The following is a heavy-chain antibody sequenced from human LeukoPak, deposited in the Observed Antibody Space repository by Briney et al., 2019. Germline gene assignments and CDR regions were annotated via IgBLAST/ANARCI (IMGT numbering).Heavy chain of an antibody. CDR1: GFTFSSYA. V-gene: IGHV3-21*01. CDR2: ISSSSSYI. D-gene: IGHD3-3*01. Sequence: GGSLRLSCAASGFTFSSYAMSWVRQAPGKGLEWVSSISSSSSYIYYADSVKGRFTISRDNAKNSLYLQTNSLRAEDTAVYYCARVYSTIFGVVRNWFDPWGQGTLVTVSS. J-gene: IGHJ5*02. CDR3: ARVYSTIFGVVRNWFDP.